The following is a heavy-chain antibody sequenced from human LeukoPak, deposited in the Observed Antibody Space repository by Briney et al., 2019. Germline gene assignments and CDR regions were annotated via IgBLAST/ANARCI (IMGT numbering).Heavy chain of an antibody. Sequence: ASVKVSCKASGYTFTGYYMHWVRQAPGQGLEWMGWINPNSGGTNYAQKFQGRVTMTRDTSISTAYMELSRLRSDDTAVYYCAAAGTGREAYYFDYWGQGTLVTVSS. CDR1: GYTFTGYY. J-gene: IGHJ4*02. D-gene: IGHD6-13*01. CDR3: AAAGTGREAYYFDY. CDR2: INPNSGGT. V-gene: IGHV1-2*02.